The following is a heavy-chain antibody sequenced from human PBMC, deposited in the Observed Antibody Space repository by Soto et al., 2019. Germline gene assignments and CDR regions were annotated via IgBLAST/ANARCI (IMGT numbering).Heavy chain of an antibody. J-gene: IGHJ6*04. CDR1: GFTFSFYA. Sequence: EVHLLESGGGLVQPGGSLRLSCVASGFTFSFYAMSWVRQAPGKGLEWVSGISGSGSSTYDGDSVKGRFTISRDNSRNHLYLRKSRQRAEDTDDQHRRKEQRCICKWPSYRMDVWGKVTTV. D-gene: IGHD2-8*01. CDR3: RKEQRCICKWPSYRMDV. CDR2: ISGSGSST. V-gene: IGHV3-23*01.